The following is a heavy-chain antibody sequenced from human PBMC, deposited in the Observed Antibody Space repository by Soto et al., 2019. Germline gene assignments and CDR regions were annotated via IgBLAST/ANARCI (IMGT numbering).Heavy chain of an antibody. CDR1: GFTFSSYG. V-gene: IGHV3-33*06. CDR2: IWYDGSNT. CDR3: AKEQAYYGSGSYYNVSGTYYYYYMDV. J-gene: IGHJ6*03. D-gene: IGHD3-10*01. Sequence: PGGSLRLSCAASGFTFSSYGMHWVRQAPGKGLEWVAVIWYDGSNTYYADSVKGRFTISRDNSKNTLYLQMNSLRAEDTAVYYCAKEQAYYGSGSYYNVSGTYYYYYMDVWGKGTTVTVSS.